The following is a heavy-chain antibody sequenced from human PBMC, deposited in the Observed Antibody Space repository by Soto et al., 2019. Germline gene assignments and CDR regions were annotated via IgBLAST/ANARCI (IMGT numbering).Heavy chain of an antibody. Sequence: SETLSLTCTVSGGSISSGGYYWSWIRQHPGKGLEWIGYIYYSGSTYYNPSLKSRVTISVDTSKNQFSLKLSSVTAADTAVYYCARDGSYYYDSSGAIDYWGQGTLVTVSS. D-gene: IGHD3-22*01. CDR1: GGSISSGGYY. V-gene: IGHV4-31*03. J-gene: IGHJ4*02. CDR3: ARDGSYYYDSSGAIDY. CDR2: IYYSGST.